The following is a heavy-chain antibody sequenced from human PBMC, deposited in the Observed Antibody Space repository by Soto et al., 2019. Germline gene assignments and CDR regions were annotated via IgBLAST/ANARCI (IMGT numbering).Heavy chain of an antibody. J-gene: IGHJ5*02. CDR1: GFTFSSYA. D-gene: IGHD3-22*01. CDR3: ATGRHYYDSPRFSVGSWFDP. Sequence: EVQLLESVGGLVQPGGSLRLSCAASGFTFSSYAMSWVRQAPGKGLEWVSAISGSGGSTYYADSVKGRFTISRDNSKNTLYLQMNSLRAEDTAVYYCATGRHYYDSPRFSVGSWFDPWGQGTLVTVSS. V-gene: IGHV3-23*01. CDR2: ISGSGGST.